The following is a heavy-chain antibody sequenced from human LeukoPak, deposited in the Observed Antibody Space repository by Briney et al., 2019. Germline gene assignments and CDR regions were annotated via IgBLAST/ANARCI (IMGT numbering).Heavy chain of an antibody. V-gene: IGHV3-33*01. CDR3: ARDDDYDDHNTFDM. J-gene: IGHJ3*02. CDR1: GFVFSTYG. CDR2: IWSHGNTK. Sequence: GTSLRLSCAASGFVFSTYGMHWVRQAPGKGLEWVAVIWSHGNTKKYADSVTGRFTISRDNSKNTLYLEMNTPRAEDTAVYYCARDDDYDDHNTFDMWGHGTMVTVSS. D-gene: IGHD4-17*01.